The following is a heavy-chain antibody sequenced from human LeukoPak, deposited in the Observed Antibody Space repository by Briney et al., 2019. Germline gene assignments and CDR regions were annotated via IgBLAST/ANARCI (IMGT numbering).Heavy chain of an antibody. CDR3: ARRQSWNRGYYFDY. V-gene: IGHV1-2*02. Sequence: GASVKVSCKASGYTFTSYDINWVRQATGQGLEWMGWINPNSGGTNYAQKFQGRVTMTRDTSISTAYMELSRLRSDDTAVYYCARRQSWNRGYYFDYWGQGTLVTVSS. CDR1: GYTFTSYD. D-gene: IGHD1-1*01. J-gene: IGHJ4*02. CDR2: INPNSGGT.